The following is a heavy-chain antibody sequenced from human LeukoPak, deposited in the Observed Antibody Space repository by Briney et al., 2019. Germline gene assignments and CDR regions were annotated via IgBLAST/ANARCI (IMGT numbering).Heavy chain of an antibody. D-gene: IGHD4-11*01. CDR1: GGSISSYY. CDR2: IYYSGST. J-gene: IGHJ3*02. CDR3: ARDRRESSKPNDAFDI. Sequence: SETLSLTCTVSGGSISSYYWSWIRQPPGKGLEWIGYIYYSGSTNYNHSLKSRVTISVDTSTNQFSLKLSSVTAAATAVYYCARDRRESSKPNDAFDIWGQGTMVTVSS. V-gene: IGHV4-59*01.